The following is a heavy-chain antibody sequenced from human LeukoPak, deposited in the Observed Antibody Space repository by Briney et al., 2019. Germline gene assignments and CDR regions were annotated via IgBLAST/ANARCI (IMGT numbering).Heavy chain of an antibody. J-gene: IGHJ5*02. CDR3: ARDDDSSGYANFDP. CDR2: IGGYSGDT. Sequence: GASVKVSCKASGYTFSRYGITWVRQAPGQGLEWMGWIGGYSGDTNYAQKVQGRVTMTTDTSTSTAYMELSSLRSEDTAVYYCARDDDSSGYANFDPWGQGTLVTVSS. CDR1: GYTFSRYG. D-gene: IGHD3-22*01. V-gene: IGHV1-18*01.